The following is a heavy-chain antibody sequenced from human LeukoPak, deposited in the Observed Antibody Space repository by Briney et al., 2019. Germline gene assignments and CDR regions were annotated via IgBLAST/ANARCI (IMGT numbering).Heavy chain of an antibody. CDR1: GGTFSSYA. CDR3: ARGSYYDSSGYRTTHNWFDP. J-gene: IGHJ5*02. V-gene: IGHV1-69*13. CDR2: IIPIFGTA. Sequence: GASVKVSCKASGGTFSSYAISWVRQAPGQGLEWMGGIIPIFGTANYAQRFQGRVTITADESTSTAYMELSSLRSEDTAVYYCARGSYYDSSGYRTTHNWFDPWGQGTLVTVSS. D-gene: IGHD3-22*01.